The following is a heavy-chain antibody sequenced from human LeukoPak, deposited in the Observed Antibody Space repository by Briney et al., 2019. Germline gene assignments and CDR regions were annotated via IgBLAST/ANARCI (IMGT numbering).Heavy chain of an antibody. CDR2: ISSSSSYI. CDR3: ARGAHFDY. CDR1: GFTFSSYA. Sequence: GGSLRLSCAASGFTFSSYAMSWVRQAPGKGLEWVSSISSSSSYIYYADSVKGQFTISRDNAKNSLYLQMNSLRAEDTAVYYCARGAHFDYWGQGTLVTVSS. J-gene: IGHJ4*02. V-gene: IGHV3-21*01. D-gene: IGHD1-26*01.